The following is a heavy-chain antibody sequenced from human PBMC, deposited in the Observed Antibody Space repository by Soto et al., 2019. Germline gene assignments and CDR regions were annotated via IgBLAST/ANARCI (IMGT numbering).Heavy chain of an antibody. CDR1: GGSLSDPY. V-gene: IGHV4-59*11. CDR2: IFYTGGT. J-gene: IGHJ4*02. Sequence: PSEKRSLTCTVSGGSLSDPYWTWVRLPPGKGLEWIGYIFYTGGTNFNPALMSRVTMSVDTSRSQFSLRLSSVTAADTAVYYCAKGNGWYYFWGQGSLVTVSS. CDR3: AKGNGWYYF. D-gene: IGHD6-19*01.